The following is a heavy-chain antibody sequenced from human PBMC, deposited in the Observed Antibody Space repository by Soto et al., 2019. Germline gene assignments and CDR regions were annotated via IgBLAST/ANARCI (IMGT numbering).Heavy chain of an antibody. D-gene: IGHD5-12*01. J-gene: IGHJ4*02. Sequence: QVQLVQSGAEVKKPGASVKVSCKASGYTFTSYYMHWVRQAPGQGLEWMGVINPSGGSTDYAQKFQGRVTMTRDTSTSTADMDLSSLRSEDTAVFYCAREGNGYNLGPAVDFDYWGQGTLVTVSS. CDR3: AREGNGYNLGPAVDFDY. V-gene: IGHV1-46*01. CDR2: INPSGGST. CDR1: GYTFTSYY.